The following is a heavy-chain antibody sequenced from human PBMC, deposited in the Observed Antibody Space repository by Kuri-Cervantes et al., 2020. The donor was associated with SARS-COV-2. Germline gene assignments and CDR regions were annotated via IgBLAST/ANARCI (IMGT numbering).Heavy chain of an antibody. CDR3: TGNSGEPFDY. CDR2: IKSKTDGGTT. J-gene: IGHJ4*02. Sequence: GESLKISCAASGFAFSNAWMNWVRQAPGKGLEWVGRIKSKTDGGTTDYAARVKGRFTISRDDSKNTLYLQMNSLKTEDTAVYYCTGNSGEPFDYWGQGTLVTVSS. D-gene: IGHD4-23*01. V-gene: IGHV3-15*07. CDR1: GFAFSNAW.